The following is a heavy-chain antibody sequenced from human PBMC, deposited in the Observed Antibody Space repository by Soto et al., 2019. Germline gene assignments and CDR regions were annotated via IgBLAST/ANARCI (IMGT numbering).Heavy chain of an antibody. Sequence: QEQLVESGGGVVQPGRSLRLSCAASGFTFSSYGIHWVRQAPGKGLEWVAVISYDGSDEYYADSVKGRFTISRDNSKNTLYLQMDSLRAEDTAVFYCAKDTWFHRSDWHGTGHYYYGMDVWGQGSTVTVSS. D-gene: IGHD2-21*02. CDR3: AKDTWFHRSDWHGTGHYYYGMDV. CDR1: GFTFSSYG. J-gene: IGHJ6*02. CDR2: ISYDGSDE. V-gene: IGHV3-30*18.